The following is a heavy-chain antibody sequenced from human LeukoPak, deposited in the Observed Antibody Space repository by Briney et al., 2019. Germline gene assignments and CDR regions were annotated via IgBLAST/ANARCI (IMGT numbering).Heavy chain of an antibody. Sequence: GGSLRLSCAASGFTFSGYTMNWVRQAPGKGLEWVSSISISGSYIYYADSVKGRFTISRANAKNSLYLQMNSLRPEDTAVYSCARGFVHMQVIYSWFDPWGQGTLVTVSS. CDR1: GFTFSGYT. D-gene: IGHD2-21*01. J-gene: IGHJ5*02. CDR2: ISISGSYI. CDR3: ARGFVHMQVIYSWFDP. V-gene: IGHV3-21*01.